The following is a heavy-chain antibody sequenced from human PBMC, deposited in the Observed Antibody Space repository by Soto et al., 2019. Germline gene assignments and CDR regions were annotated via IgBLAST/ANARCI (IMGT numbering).Heavy chain of an antibody. D-gene: IGHD3-16*01. Sequence: GGSLRLSCAASGFTFSSYSMNWVRQAPGKGLEWVSYISSSSSTIYYADSVKGRFTISRDNAKNSLYLQMNSLRDEDTAVYYCARDGAGGYGGSLWGKGANYYYGMDVWGQGTTVTVSS. CDR3: ARDGAGGYGGSLWGKGANYYYGMDV. V-gene: IGHV3-48*02. J-gene: IGHJ6*02. CDR1: GFTFSSYS. CDR2: ISSSSSTI.